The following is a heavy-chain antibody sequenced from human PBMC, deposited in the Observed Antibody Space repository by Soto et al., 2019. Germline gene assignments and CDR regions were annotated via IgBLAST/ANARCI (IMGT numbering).Heavy chain of an antibody. D-gene: IGHD1-26*01. CDR3: AKDVSVGATDYSFDF. CDR2: ISYDGSDK. V-gene: IGHV3-30*18. J-gene: IGHJ4*01. CDR1: GFTFSNFG. Sequence: GGSLRLSCAVSGFTFSNFGMHWVRQAPGKGLEWVAVISYDGSDKYYADSVKGRFTISRDNSKNTLYLQMNSLRAEDTAVYYCAKDVSVGATDYSFDFCGHGTLVTVSS.